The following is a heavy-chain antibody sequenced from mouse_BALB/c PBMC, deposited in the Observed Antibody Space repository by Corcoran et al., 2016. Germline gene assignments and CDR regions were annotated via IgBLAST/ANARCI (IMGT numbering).Heavy chain of an antibody. D-gene: IGHD1-1*01. CDR2: INTYTGEP. J-gene: IGHJ4*01. CDR1: GYTFTNYG. Sequence: QIQLVQSGPELKKPGETVKISCKASGYTFTNYGMNWVKQAPGKGLKWMGWINTYTGEPTYADDFKGRFAFSLETSASTAYLQINNLKNEDMATYFCARPYGSTHYYAMDYWGQGTSVTVSS. CDR3: ARPYGSTHYYAMDY. V-gene: IGHV9-1*02.